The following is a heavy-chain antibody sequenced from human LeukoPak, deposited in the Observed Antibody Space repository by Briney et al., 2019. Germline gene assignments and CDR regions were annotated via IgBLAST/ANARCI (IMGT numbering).Heavy chain of an antibody. Sequence: GGSLRLSCAVSRFMFSQHTMSWVRQAPGKRLEWVSSISGSGDATRYADSVKGRFTISRDNSKNTLYLQMNSLRAEDTAVYYCAKVPYHFYGSGSYVLDYWGQGTLVTVSS. CDR2: ISGSGDAT. D-gene: IGHD3-10*01. J-gene: IGHJ4*02. CDR3: AKVPYHFYGSGSYVLDY. CDR1: RFMFSQHT. V-gene: IGHV3-23*01.